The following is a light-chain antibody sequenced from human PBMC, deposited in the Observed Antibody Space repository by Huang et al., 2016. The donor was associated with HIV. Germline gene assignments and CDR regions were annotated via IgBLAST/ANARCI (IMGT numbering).Light chain of an antibody. Sequence: EIVMTQSPATLSVSPGERATLSCRASQSVGTNLAWYQHRPGQTPRLLIYRESTRATGIPVRFSGSGSGTEFTLTISSLQSEDFAVYYCQQYDNWPIFTFGPGTKVDIK. J-gene: IGKJ3*01. CDR2: RES. CDR1: QSVGTN. V-gene: IGKV3-15*01. CDR3: QQYDNWPIFT.